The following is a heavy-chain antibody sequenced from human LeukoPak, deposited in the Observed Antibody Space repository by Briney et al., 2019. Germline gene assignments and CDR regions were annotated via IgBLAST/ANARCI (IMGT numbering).Heavy chain of an antibody. CDR1: GGSVSRSNW. V-gene: IGHV4-4*02. CDR2: IHHSGST. D-gene: IGHD2-2*01. CDR3: ARTEAFCSDTSCSNWFDP. J-gene: IGHJ5*02. Sequence: ASETLSLTCAVSGGSVSRSNWWNWVRQPPGKGLEWIGEIHHSGSTNYNPSLKSRVTMSVDKSKNQFSLKLSSVTAADTAVYYCARTEAFCSDTSCSNWFDPWGQGPLVTVSS.